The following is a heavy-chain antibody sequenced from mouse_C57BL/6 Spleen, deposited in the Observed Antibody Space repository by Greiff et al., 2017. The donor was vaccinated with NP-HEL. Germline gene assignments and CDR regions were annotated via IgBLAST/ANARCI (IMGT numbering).Heavy chain of an antibody. J-gene: IGHJ4*01. CDR3: AREGDSSYNYAMDY. CDR2: ISDGGSYT. CDR1: GFTFSSYA. Sequence: DVHLVESGGGLVKPGGSLKLSCAASGFTFSSYAMSWVRQTPEKRLEWVATISDGGSYTYYPDNVKGRFTLSRDNAKNNLYLQMSHLKSEDTAMYYCAREGDSSYNYAMDYWGQGTSVTVSS. D-gene: IGHD1-1*01. V-gene: IGHV5-4*01.